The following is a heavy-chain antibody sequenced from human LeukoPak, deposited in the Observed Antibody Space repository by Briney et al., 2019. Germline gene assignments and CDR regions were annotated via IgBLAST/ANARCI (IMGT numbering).Heavy chain of an antibody. J-gene: IGHJ4*02. CDR3: ARDSWPEVVRFDY. D-gene: IGHD1-14*01. Sequence: SETLSLTCTVSGYSISSGYYWGWIRQPPGKGLEWIGSIYHGGSTYYNPSLKSRVTISVDTSKNQFSLKLSSVTAADMAVYFCARDSWPEVVRFDYWGQGTLVTVSS. CDR2: IYHGGST. V-gene: IGHV4-38-2*02. CDR1: GYSISSGYY.